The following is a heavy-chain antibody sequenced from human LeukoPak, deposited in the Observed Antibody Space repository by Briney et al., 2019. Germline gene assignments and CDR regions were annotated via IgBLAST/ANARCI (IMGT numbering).Heavy chain of an antibody. J-gene: IGHJ5*02. V-gene: IGHV4-38-2*02. D-gene: IGHD2-15*01. CDR3: ARRISGAWFDP. CDR2: IYHSGST. Sequence: PSETLSLTCSVSGFSISSGYYWGWIRQPPGKGLDWIGIIYHSGSTYYNPSLKSRVTMSADTSNNQFSLKLSSVTAADTAVYYCARRISGAWFDPWGQGTLVTVSS. CDR1: GFSISSGYY.